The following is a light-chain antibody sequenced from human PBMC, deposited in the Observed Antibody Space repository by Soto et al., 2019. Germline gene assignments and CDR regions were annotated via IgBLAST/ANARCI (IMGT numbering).Light chain of an antibody. CDR1: QYINTR. J-gene: IGKJ5*01. CDR2: QTS. CDR3: QQRDKWPIT. V-gene: IGKV3-11*01. Sequence: EIVLTQSPATLSSFPGDRVTLSCRASQYINTRLAWYQHRPGQAPRLLIYQTSIRAAGIPARFSASGTGTDFTLTISDVQPEDFAVYYCQQRDKWPITFGQGTRLEI.